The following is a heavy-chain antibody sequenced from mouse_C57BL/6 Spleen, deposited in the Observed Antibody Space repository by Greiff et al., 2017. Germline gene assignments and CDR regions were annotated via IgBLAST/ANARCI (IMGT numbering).Heavy chain of an antibody. CDR3: ARSRYYGSRTYFDV. Sequence: QVHVKQPGAELVKPGASVKLSCKASGYTFTSYWMQWVKQRPGQGLEWIGEIDPSDSYTNYNQKFKGKATLTVDTSSSTAYMQLSSLTSEDSAVYYCARSRYYGSRTYFDVWGTGTTVTVSS. V-gene: IGHV1-50*01. J-gene: IGHJ1*03. D-gene: IGHD1-1*01. CDR1: GYTFTSYW. CDR2: IDPSDSYT.